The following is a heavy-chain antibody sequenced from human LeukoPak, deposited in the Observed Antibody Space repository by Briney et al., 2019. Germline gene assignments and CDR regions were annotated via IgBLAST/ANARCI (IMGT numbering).Heavy chain of an antibody. CDR1: GFTFSTYA. CDR3: AKTGTPWYYFDY. J-gene: IGHJ4*02. D-gene: IGHD6-13*01. Sequence: GGSLRLSCAASGFTFSTYAMSWVRQAPGKGLEWVSAISGSIDNGDNTYYADSVKGQFTISRDNSKNTLYLQMNRLRAEDAAVYYCAKTGTPWYYFDYWGQGTLVTVSS. V-gene: IGHV3-23*01. CDR2: ISGSIDNGDNT.